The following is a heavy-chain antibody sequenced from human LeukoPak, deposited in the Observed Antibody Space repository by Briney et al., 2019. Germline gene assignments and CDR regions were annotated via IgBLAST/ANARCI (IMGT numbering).Heavy chain of an antibody. CDR1: GFTFSSYA. CDR3: AKDRGGGAVADHYFDY. V-gene: IGHV3-30*04. CDR2: ISYDGSNK. Sequence: QSGGSLRLSCAASGFTFSSYAMHWVRQAPGKGLEWVAVISYDGSNKYYADSVKGRFTISRDNSKNTLYLQMNSLRAEDTAVYYCAKDRGGGAVADHYFDYWGQGTLVTVSS. J-gene: IGHJ4*02. D-gene: IGHD6-19*01.